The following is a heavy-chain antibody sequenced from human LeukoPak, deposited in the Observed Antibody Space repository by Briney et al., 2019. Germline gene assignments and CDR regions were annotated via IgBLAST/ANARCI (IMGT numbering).Heavy chain of an antibody. Sequence: SETLSLTCAVYGGSFSGYYWSWIRQPPGKGLEWIGEINHSGSTNYNPSLKGRVTISVDTSKNQFSLKLSSVTAADTAVYYCARTSYSSSVDYWGQGTLVTVSS. CDR3: ARTSYSSSVDY. CDR1: GGSFSGYY. D-gene: IGHD6-6*01. J-gene: IGHJ4*02. V-gene: IGHV4-34*01. CDR2: INHSGST.